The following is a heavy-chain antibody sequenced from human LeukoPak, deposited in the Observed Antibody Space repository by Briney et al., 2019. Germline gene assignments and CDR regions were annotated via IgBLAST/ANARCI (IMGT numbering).Heavy chain of an antibody. V-gene: IGHV4-34*01. J-gene: IGHJ4*02. CDR1: GAPFSGYW. CDR3: ATTSGH. CDR2: INHSRIT. Sequence: PSETLSLTCAVYGAPFSGYWWYWIRQPPGKGLEWIGEINHSRITNYNPSLKSRVSISVDTSKNQISLKLSSVTAADTAVYYCATTSGHWGQGTLVTVSS.